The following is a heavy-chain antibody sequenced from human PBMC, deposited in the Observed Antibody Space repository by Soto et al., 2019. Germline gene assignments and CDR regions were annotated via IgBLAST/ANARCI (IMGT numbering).Heavy chain of an antibody. CDR3: AKREAVAGNSQYYNGLDV. CDR2: ISGSGSST. Sequence: GGPLRLSCAASGFSCGGYAMNWVRQAPGKGLEWVSAISGSGSSTYYADLVKGRFTVSRDNSKDTVYLQMNRLRVGDTAIYYCAKREAVAGNSQYYNGLDVWGQGTTVTVSS. CDR1: GFSCGGYA. V-gene: IGHV3-23*01. J-gene: IGHJ6*02. D-gene: IGHD6-19*01.